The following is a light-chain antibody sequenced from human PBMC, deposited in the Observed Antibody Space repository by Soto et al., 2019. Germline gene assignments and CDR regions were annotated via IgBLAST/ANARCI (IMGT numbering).Light chain of an antibody. V-gene: IGKV3-15*01. J-gene: IGKJ1*01. CDR3: QQYYNWRT. Sequence: MVMTQSPATLSVFPGDRVTFSCRASQSVSTNLAWYQQRPGQAPRLLIYGASTRATGVPARFSGGGSGTEFTLTISSLQSEDFAIYFCQQYYNWRTFGQGTKVDIK. CDR2: GAS. CDR1: QSVSTN.